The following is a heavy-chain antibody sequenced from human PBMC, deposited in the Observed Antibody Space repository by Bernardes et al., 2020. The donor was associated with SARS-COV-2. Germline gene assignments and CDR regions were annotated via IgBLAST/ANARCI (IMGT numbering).Heavy chain of an antibody. CDR1: GFTFSSYG. CDR3: AKDFPWRSVPYYYYGMDV. V-gene: IGHV3-30*18. CDR2: ISYDGSNK. Sequence: GGSLRLSCAASGFTFSSYGMHWVRQAPGKGLEWVAVISYDGSNKYYADSVKGRFTISRDNSKNTLYLQMNSLRAEDTAVYYCAKDFPWRSVPYYYYGMDVWGQGTTVTVSS. J-gene: IGHJ6*02. D-gene: IGHD6-6*01.